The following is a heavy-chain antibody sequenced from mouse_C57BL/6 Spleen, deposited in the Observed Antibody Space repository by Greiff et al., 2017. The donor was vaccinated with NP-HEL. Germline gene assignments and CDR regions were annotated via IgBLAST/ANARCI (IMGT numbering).Heavy chain of an antibody. D-gene: IGHD1-1*01. CDR2: IYPGSGST. CDR1: GYTFTSYW. Sequence: VQLQQPGAELAKPGASVKMSCKASGYTFTSYWITWVKQRPGQGLEWIGDIYPGSGSTNYNEKFKSKATLTVDTSSSTAYMQLSSLTSEDSAVYYCAREAFYYGSSYGYFDVWGTGTTVTVSS. CDR3: AREAFYYGSSYGYFDV. J-gene: IGHJ1*03. V-gene: IGHV1-55*01.